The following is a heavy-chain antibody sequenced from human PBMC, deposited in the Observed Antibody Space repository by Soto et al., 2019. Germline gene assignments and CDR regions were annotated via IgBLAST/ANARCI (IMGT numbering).Heavy chain of an antibody. CDR3: ARAHHVSSWPYDFDY. V-gene: IGHV3-30*04. J-gene: IGHJ4*02. CDR2: LLYNGYTQ. CDR1: GFTFTNFG. D-gene: IGHD6-13*01. Sequence: QVQLVESGGGVVQPGRSLRLSCAASGFTFTNFGLHWVRQAPDKGLEWVAVLLYNGYTQYYADSVKGRFTISGDNSKNTLYLQMDSLQPEDTAVYYCARAHHVSSWPYDFDYWGLGTLVAVSS.